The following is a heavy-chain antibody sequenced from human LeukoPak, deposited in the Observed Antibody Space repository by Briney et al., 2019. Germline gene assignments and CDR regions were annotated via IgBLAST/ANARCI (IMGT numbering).Heavy chain of an antibody. D-gene: IGHD3-3*01. J-gene: IGHJ4*02. CDR1: GFTFSSYW. Sequence: GGSLRLSCAASGFTFSSYWMSWVRQAPGKGLEWVANIKQDGSEKYYVDSVKGRFTISRDNAKNSLYLQMNSLRAEDTAVYYCVRDEAHYVFWSGYTLGPFDYWGQGTLVTVSS. V-gene: IGHV3-7*05. CDR2: IKQDGSEK. CDR3: VRDEAHYVFWSGYTLGPFDY.